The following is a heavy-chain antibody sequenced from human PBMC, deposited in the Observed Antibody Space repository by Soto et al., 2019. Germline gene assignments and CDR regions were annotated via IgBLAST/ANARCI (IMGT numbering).Heavy chain of an antibody. Sequence: SVKVSCKASGGTFSSYAINWVRQAPGQGLEWMGGIIPIFGTTNYAQKFQGRVTITADESTSKAYMELSSLRSEDTAVYYCARAAHCSGGSCYPYYFDYWGQGTLVTVSS. D-gene: IGHD2-15*01. CDR1: GGTFSSYA. J-gene: IGHJ4*02. V-gene: IGHV1-69*13. CDR2: IIPIFGTT. CDR3: ARAAHCSGGSCYPYYFDY.